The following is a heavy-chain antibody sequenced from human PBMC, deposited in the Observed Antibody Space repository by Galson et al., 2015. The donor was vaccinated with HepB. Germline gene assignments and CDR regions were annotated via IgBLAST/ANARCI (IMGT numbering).Heavy chain of an antibody. CDR2: IIPIFGTA. CDR1: GGTFSSYA. Sequence: SVKVSCKASGGTFSSYAISWVRQAPGQGLEWMGGIIPIFGTANYAQKFQGRVTITADESTSTAYMELSSLRSEDTAVNYCARESSSSWYPPYYYYMDVWGKGTTVTVSS. V-gene: IGHV1-69*13. D-gene: IGHD6-13*01. J-gene: IGHJ6*03. CDR3: ARESSSSWYPPYYYYMDV.